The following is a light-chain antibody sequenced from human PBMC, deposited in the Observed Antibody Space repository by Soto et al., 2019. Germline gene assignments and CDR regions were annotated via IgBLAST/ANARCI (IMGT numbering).Light chain of an antibody. V-gene: IGLV2-23*02. Sequence: QSALTQPASVSGSPGQSITISCTGTSSDVGSYNLVSWYQQHPGKAPKLMIYEVSERPSGVSNRFSGSKSGNTASLTISGLQAEDEADYYCCSYAGSSPDVFGTGTKLTVL. J-gene: IGLJ1*01. CDR1: SSDVGSYNL. CDR2: EVS. CDR3: CSYAGSSPDV.